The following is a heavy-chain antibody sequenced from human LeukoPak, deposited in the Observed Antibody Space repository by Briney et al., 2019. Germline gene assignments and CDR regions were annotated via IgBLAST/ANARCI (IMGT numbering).Heavy chain of an antibody. Sequence: WASVKVSCKASGYTFTSYGISWVRQASGQGLEWMGWISAYNGNTNYAQKLQGRVTITADKSTSTAYMELSSLRSEDTAVYYCARDLMIVVVAPYGMDVWGQGTTVTVSS. CDR3: ARDLMIVVVAPYGMDV. CDR1: GYTFTSYG. CDR2: ISAYNGNT. D-gene: IGHD3-22*01. V-gene: IGHV1-18*01. J-gene: IGHJ6*02.